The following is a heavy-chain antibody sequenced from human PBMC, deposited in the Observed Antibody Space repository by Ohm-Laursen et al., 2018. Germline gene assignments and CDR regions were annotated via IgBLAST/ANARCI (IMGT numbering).Heavy chain of an antibody. V-gene: IGHV3-30*18. Sequence: SLRLSCAASGFTFSSYGMHWVRQAPGKGLEWVAVISYDGSNKYYADSVKGRFTISRDNSKNTLYLQMNSLRAEDTALYYCAKDISGIQLYYFDYWGQGTLVTVSS. D-gene: IGHD5-18*01. CDR2: ISYDGSNK. CDR1: GFTFSSYG. CDR3: AKDISGIQLYYFDY. J-gene: IGHJ4*02.